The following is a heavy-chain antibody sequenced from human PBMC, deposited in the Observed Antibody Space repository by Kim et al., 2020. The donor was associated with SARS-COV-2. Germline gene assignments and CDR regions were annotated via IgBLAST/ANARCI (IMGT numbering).Heavy chain of an antibody. Sequence: DSGKGRFTISREHSKNTLYLQMNSLRAEDTAVYYCAKGVVVVVAATGWFDPWGQGTLVTVSS. J-gene: IGHJ5*02. V-gene: IGHV3-23*01. CDR3: AKGVVVVVAATGWFDP. D-gene: IGHD2-15*01.